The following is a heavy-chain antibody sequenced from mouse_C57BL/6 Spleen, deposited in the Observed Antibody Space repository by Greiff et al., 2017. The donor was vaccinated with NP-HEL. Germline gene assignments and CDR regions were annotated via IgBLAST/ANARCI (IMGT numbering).Heavy chain of an antibody. V-gene: IGHV5-17*01. CDR2: LSSGSSTI. Sequence: EVQRVESGGGLVKPGGSLKLSCAASGFTFSDYGMHWVRQAPEQGLAWVAYLSSGSSTIYYADTVKGRFTISRDNAKNTLFLQMTSLRSEDTAMYYCARPAYGNHWYFDVWGTGTTVTVSS. CDR1: GFTFSDYG. D-gene: IGHD2-10*02. J-gene: IGHJ1*03. CDR3: ARPAYGNHWYFDV.